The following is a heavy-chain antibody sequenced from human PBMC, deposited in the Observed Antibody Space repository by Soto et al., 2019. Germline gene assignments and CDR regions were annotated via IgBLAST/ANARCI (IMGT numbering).Heavy chain of an antibody. CDR3: VRLYGSGAYFDY. CDR2: ISGYSANT. J-gene: IGHJ4*02. V-gene: IGHV1-18*01. Sequence: HLVQSGAEVKKPGASVKVSCKASGYSFTSYDFTWVRQAPGQGLEWMGWISGYSANTNYAQKFQGRVILTTDTSTSTVYMELRSLISDDTAVYYCVRLYGSGAYFDYWGQGTLVTVSS. CDR1: GYSFTSYD. D-gene: IGHD3-10*01.